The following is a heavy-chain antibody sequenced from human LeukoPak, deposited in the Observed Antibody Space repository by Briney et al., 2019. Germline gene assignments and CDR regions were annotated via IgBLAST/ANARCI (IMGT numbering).Heavy chain of an antibody. V-gene: IGHV1-69*13. CDR3: ARGWLAETTVVTPYNY. CDR1: GGSFSTCA. CDR2: IIPIFGTA. J-gene: IGHJ4*02. Sequence: SVKVSCKASGGSFSTCAISWVRQAPGQGLEWMGGIIPIFGTANYAQKFQDRVTITAVESMSTVYVELSSLRSEDTAVYYCARGWLAETTVVTPYNYWGQGTLVTVSS. D-gene: IGHD4-23*01.